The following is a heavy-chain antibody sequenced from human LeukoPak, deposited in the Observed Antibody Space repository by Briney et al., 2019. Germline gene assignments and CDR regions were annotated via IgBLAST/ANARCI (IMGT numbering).Heavy chain of an antibody. J-gene: IGHJ4*02. V-gene: IGHV3-23*01. D-gene: IGHD5-12*01. CDR2: ISGSGGST. Sequence: PGGSLRLSCAASGFTFSSYAMSWVRQAPGKGLEWVPAISGSGGSTYYADSVKGRFTISRDNSKNTLYLQMNSLRAEDTAVYYCAKDRLVATTRVDYFDYWGQGTLVTVSS. CDR1: GFTFSSYA. CDR3: AKDRLVATTRVDYFDY.